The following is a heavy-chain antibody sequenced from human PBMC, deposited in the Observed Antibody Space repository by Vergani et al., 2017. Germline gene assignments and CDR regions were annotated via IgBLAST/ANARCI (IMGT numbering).Heavy chain of an antibody. Sequence: EGQLVESGGGLVKPGGSLRLSCVASEFTLIEVCMSWVRQAPGQGLEWVARIKSNADGGSADYAASVKGRFIISRDDSKNFLYLKMNSLKIEDPALYSCTAEKEVAFYYSYYHMDVWGKGTTVTVSS. D-gene: IGHD2-21*01. CDR3: TAEKEVAFYYSYYHMDV. J-gene: IGHJ6*03. CDR1: EFTLIEVC. CDR2: IKSNADGGSA. V-gene: IGHV3-15*01.